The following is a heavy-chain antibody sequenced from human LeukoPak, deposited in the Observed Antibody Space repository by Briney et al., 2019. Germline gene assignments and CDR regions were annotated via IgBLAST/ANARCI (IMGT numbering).Heavy chain of an antibody. CDR2: INPNSGGT. CDR1: GYTFTGYY. V-gene: IGHV1-2*02. Sequence: ASVKVSCKSSGYTFTGYYMHWVRQAPGQGMEWMGCINPNSGGTNYAQKFQGRVTMTSDTSISTAYMELSRLRSDDTAVYYCARGGWYSSSSSFDYWGQGTLVTVSS. CDR3: ARGGWYSSSSSFDY. D-gene: IGHD6-6*01. J-gene: IGHJ4*02.